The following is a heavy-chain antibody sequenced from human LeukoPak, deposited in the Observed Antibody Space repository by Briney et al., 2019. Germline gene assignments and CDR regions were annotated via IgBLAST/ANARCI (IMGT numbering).Heavy chain of an antibody. J-gene: IGHJ5*02. CDR3: ARETMVRGVTNWFDP. CDR2: ISAYNGNT. D-gene: IGHD3-10*01. Sequence: ASVKVSCTASGYTFTSYGISWVRQAPGQGLEWMGWISAYNGNTNYAQKLQGRVTMTTDTSTSTAYMELRSLRSDDTAVYYCARETMVRGVTNWFDPWGQGTLVTVSS. CDR1: GYTFTSYG. V-gene: IGHV1-18*01.